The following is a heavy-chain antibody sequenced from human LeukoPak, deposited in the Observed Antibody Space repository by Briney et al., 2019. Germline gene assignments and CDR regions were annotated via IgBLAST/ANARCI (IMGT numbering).Heavy chain of an antibody. CDR1: GGSISSYY. V-gene: IGHV4-59*08. J-gene: IGHJ4*02. Sequence: NPSETLSLTCTVSGGSISSYYWFWIRQPPGKGLEWIGHIFYSGSTTYNPSLKSRVTISVDTSKNQFSLRLSSVTAADTAVYYCARFGTSWHAIDYWDQGTLVTVSS. CDR2: IFYSGST. D-gene: IGHD6-13*01. CDR3: ARFGTSWHAIDY.